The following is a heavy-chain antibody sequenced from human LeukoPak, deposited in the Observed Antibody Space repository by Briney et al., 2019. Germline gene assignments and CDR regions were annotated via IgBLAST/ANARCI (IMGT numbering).Heavy chain of an antibody. V-gene: IGHV1-69*05. CDR1: GGTFSSYA. Sequence: ASVKVSCKASGGTFSSYAISWVRQAPGQGLEWMGRIIPIFGTANYAQKFQGRVTITTDESTSTVYMELSSLRSEDTAVYYCARDNRIAVAGSWFDPWGQGTLVTVSS. D-gene: IGHD6-19*01. CDR2: IIPIFGTA. J-gene: IGHJ5*02. CDR3: ARDNRIAVAGSWFDP.